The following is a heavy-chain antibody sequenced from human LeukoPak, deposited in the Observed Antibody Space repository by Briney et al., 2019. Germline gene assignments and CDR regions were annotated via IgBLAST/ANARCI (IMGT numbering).Heavy chain of an antibody. CDR1: GYTFTDYY. Sequence: ASVKVSCKASGYTFTDYYMLWVRQAPGQGLEWMGWINPNSVATKYAKKFQGRVTMTRDRSISTAYMELSRLRSDDTAVYYCARGSSSWSTSDYWGQGTLVTVSS. CDR2: INPNSVAT. V-gene: IGHV1-2*02. D-gene: IGHD6-13*01. CDR3: ARGSSSWSTSDY. J-gene: IGHJ4*02.